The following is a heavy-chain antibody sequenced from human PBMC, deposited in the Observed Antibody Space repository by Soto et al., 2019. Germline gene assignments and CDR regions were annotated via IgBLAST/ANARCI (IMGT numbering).Heavy chain of an antibody. CDR2: ILVDGRT. D-gene: IGHD2-8*02. J-gene: IGHJ3*02. Sequence: GGSLRLSCAASGFICSSYDMSWVRQAPGKGLEWVSTILVDGRTFYVDSVKGRFTISRDNSKNTVYLQMNSLTAEDTALYYCAKATATGGGAFDICGQGTMVTVSS. CDR3: AKATATGGGAFDI. CDR1: GFICSSYD. V-gene: IGHV3-23*01.